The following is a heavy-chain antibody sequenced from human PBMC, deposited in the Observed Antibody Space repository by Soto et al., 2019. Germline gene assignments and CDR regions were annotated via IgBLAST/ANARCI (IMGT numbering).Heavy chain of an antibody. V-gene: IGHV4-59*01. CDR2: IYYSGST. Sequence: SETLSLTCTVSGGSISSYYWSWIRQPPGKGLEWIGYIYYSGSTNYNPSLKSRVTISVDTSKNQFSLKLSSVTAADTAVYYCARDLYGDYSAFDYWGQGTLVTVSS. D-gene: IGHD4-17*01. J-gene: IGHJ4*02. CDR1: GGSISSYY. CDR3: ARDLYGDYSAFDY.